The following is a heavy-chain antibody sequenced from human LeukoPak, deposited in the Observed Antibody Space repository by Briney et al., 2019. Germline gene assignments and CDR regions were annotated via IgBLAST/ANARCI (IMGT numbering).Heavy chain of an antibody. Sequence: PGGSLRLSCAASGFTFSSNYMSWVRQAPGKGLGWVSVIYSGGTTYYADSVKGRFTISRDNSKKTLYLQMNSLRAEDTAVYYCARETGDDAFDIWGQGTMVTVSS. V-gene: IGHV3-66*01. D-gene: IGHD7-27*01. CDR1: GFTFSSNY. CDR2: IYSGGTT. J-gene: IGHJ3*02. CDR3: ARETGDDAFDI.